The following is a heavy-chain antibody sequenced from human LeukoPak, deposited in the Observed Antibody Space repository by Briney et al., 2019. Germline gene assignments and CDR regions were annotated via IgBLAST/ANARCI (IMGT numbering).Heavy chain of an antibody. CDR3: ARESAGLYDFWSGNYYYYGMDV. D-gene: IGHD3-3*01. CDR2: IYYSGST. V-gene: IGHV4-59*01. Sequence: SETLSLTCTVSGGSLSSYYWSWIRQPPGKGLEWIGYIYYSGSTNYNPSLKSRVTISVDTSKNQFSLKLSSVTAADTAVYYCARESAGLYDFWSGNYYYYGMDVWGQGTTVTVSS. CDR1: GGSLSSYY. J-gene: IGHJ6*02.